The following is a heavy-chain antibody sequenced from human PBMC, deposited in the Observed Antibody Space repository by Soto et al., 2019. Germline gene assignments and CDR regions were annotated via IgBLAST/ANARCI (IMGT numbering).Heavy chain of an antibody. CDR3: AKAKFESTWWHQFDI. CDR1: GGSFTGHF. D-gene: IGHD2-15*01. J-gene: IGHJ4*02. Sequence: PSETLSLTCTVSGGSFTGHFWSWVRQPPGKGLRRIGEVSHSANTKYYPSLRCRVTLSVDSCKNSISLALTSVNSTDTPVQYCAKAKFESTWWHQFDIWGQVTLVTV. V-gene: IGHV4-34*01. CDR2: VSHSANT.